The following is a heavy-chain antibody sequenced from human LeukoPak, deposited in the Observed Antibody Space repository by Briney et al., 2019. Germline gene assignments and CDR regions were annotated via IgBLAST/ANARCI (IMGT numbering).Heavy chain of an antibody. J-gene: IGHJ4*02. CDR3: AKQAAPRFNDY. CDR1: GFTFSSYV. V-gene: IGHV3-33*06. Sequence: HPGRSLRLSCAASGFTFSSYVMHWVRQAPGKGLEWVAILWSDGNNKYYTDSVKGRFTISRDNSKNTLYLQMDSLRAEDTAVYYCAKQAAPRFNDYWGQGTLVTVSS. D-gene: IGHD6-13*01. CDR2: LWSDGNNK.